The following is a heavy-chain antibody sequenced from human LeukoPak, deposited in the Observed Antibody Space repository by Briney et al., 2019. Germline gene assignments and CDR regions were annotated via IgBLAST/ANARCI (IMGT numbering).Heavy chain of an antibody. Sequence: ASVKVSCKASGYTFTGYYMHWVRQAPGQGLEWMGWINPNSGGTNYAQKFQGRVTMTRDTSISTAYMELSRLRSDDTAVYYCARGPPTTLWFGEFQYNWFDPWGQGTLVTVSS. V-gene: IGHV1-2*02. CDR3: ARGPPTTLWFGEFQYNWFDP. D-gene: IGHD3-10*01. CDR2: INPNSGGT. J-gene: IGHJ5*02. CDR1: GYTFTGYY.